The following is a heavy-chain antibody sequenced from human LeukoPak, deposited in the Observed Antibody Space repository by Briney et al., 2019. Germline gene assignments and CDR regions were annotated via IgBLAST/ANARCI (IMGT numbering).Heavy chain of an antibody. J-gene: IGHJ4*02. V-gene: IGHV4-4*07. CDR2: IYTSGST. CDR3: ARLYGNYQNYFDY. Sequence: SETLSLTCTVSGGSISSYYWSWIRQPAGKGLEWIGRIYTSGSTNYNPSLKSRVTMSVDTSKNQFSLKLSSVTAADTAVYCARLYGNYQNYFDYWGQGTLVTVSS. D-gene: IGHD1-7*01. CDR1: GGSISSYY.